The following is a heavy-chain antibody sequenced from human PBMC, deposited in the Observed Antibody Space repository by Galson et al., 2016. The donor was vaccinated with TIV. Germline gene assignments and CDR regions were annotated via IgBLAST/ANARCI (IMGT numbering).Heavy chain of an antibody. CDR1: GFTFSSYS. D-gene: IGHD4-17*01. CDR3: AREVTISALWEKWFDS. Sequence: SLRLSCAASGFTFSSYSMHWVRQAPGKGLEGVAVISYDGSKMYAESVRGRFTISRDNAKNTLSLQMNSLRIEDTAVYYCAREVTISALWEKWFDSWGQGTLVTVS. J-gene: IGHJ5*01. CDR2: ISYDGSK. V-gene: IGHV3-30-3*01.